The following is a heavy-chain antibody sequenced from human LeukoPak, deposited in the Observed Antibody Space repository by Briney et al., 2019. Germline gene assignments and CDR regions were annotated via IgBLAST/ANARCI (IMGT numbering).Heavy chain of an antibody. Sequence: GGSLRLSCAASGFTFSSYAMSWVPQAPGEGLEWVLAISGSGGSTYYADSVKGRFTISRDNSKNTLYLQMNRLRAEDTAVYYCAKDSATMVRGVLDYWGQGTLVTVSS. CDR3: AKDSATMVRGVLDY. CDR1: GFTFSSYA. D-gene: IGHD3-10*01. V-gene: IGHV3-23*01. J-gene: IGHJ4*02. CDR2: ISGSGGST.